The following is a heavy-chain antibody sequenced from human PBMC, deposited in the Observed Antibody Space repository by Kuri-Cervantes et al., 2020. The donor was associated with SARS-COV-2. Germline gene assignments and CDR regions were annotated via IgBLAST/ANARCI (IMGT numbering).Heavy chain of an antibody. CDR1: GFTFSNAW. CDR3: SRDLRLGKSLDY. J-gene: IGHJ4*02. Sequence: GESLKTSCAASGFTFSNAWMSWVRQAPGKGLEWVSSISSSSTYIYYADPVKGRFTISRDNEKNSLYLQMNSLRAEDTAVYYCSRDLRLGKSLDYWGQGTLVTVSS. V-gene: IGHV3-21*01. D-gene: IGHD7-27*01. CDR2: ISSSSTYI.